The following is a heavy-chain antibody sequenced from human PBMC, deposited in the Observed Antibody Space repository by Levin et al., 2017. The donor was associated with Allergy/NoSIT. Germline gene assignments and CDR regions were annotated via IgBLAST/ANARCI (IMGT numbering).Heavy chain of an antibody. V-gene: IGHV3-9*01. D-gene: IGHD2-2*01. CDR3: VKDGRCSSTTCRGFFDP. CDR1: GFTFDNYA. J-gene: IGHJ5*02. Sequence: GGSLRLSCAASGFTFDNYAMHWVRQASGKGLEWVSGISWDSGNMGYADPVKGRFTISRDNAKNSLYLQMNSLRAEDTALYYCVKDGRCSSTTCRGFFDPWGQGTLVTVSS. CDR2: ISWDSGNM.